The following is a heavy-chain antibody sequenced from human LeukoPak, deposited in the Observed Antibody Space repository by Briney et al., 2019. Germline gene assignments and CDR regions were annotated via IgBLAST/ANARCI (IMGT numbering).Heavy chain of an antibody. CDR3: ASHGGYSFFN. D-gene: IGHD3-22*01. CDR1: GGSSSGSY. CDR2: ISRRGNT. V-gene: IGHV4-34*01. J-gene: IGHJ4*02. Sequence: SETLSLTCAVNGGSSSGSYWSWIRQPPGMGLEWIGQISRRGNTNYNPSLKSRVTISVDTSKKQLSLKLSSVTAADTAVYYCASHGGYSFFNWGQETLVTVSS.